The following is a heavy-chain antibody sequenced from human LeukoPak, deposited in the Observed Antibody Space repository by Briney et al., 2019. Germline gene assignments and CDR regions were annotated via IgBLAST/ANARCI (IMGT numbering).Heavy chain of an antibody. J-gene: IGHJ3*02. CDR2: INLSAGST. Sequence: ASVKVSCKASGYTFSSYYIHWVRQAPGQGLAWMGIINLSAGSTSYAQRFQGRVTMTRDTSTSTVHMELSSLRSEDTAVYYCAGGQYYSDTINFYSRHDAFDIWGQGTMVTVSS. V-gene: IGHV1-46*01. CDR1: GYTFSSYY. CDR3: AGGQYYSDTINFYSRHDAFDI. D-gene: IGHD3-22*01.